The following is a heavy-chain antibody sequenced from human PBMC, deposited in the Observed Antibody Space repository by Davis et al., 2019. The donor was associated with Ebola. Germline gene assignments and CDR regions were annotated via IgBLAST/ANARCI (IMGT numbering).Heavy chain of an antibody. CDR1: GFSISTYT. Sequence: GESLKISCAASGFSISTYTMCWVRQAPGQGLEWVSGIYQTGKTFYYADSVRGRFTVSRDDSENTLDLQINRLRLEDTAIYYCARWKIGHEYIDYWGQGLLVTVSS. J-gene: IGHJ4*02. CDR2: IYQTGKTF. CDR3: ARWKIGHEYIDY. V-gene: IGHV3-23*05. D-gene: IGHD1-1*01.